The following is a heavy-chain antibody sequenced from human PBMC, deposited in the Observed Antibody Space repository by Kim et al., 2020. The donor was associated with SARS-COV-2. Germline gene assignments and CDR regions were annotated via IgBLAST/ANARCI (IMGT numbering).Heavy chain of an antibody. V-gene: IGHV3-7*03. Sequence: YVASVKGRFTISRDNPKNSVYLQMNSLRAEDTAVYYCARESPDYGDCFDYWGQGTLVTVSS. CDR3: ARESPDYGDCFDY. J-gene: IGHJ4*02. D-gene: IGHD4-17*01.